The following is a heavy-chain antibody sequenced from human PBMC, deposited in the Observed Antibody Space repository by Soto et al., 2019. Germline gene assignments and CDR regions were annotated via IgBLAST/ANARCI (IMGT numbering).Heavy chain of an antibody. CDR1: GGYFSGYC. D-gene: IGHD2-21*02. CDR3: AREDDGGDRDYYGLDV. Sequence: SETMSVTCAVDGGYFSGYCGSWISKQTGKGLEWIGYIHYTGSITYNPSLQSRLTISVDTSKNQFSLKLTSVTAADTAVYFCAREDDGGDRDYYGLDVWGQGTTVTVSS. J-gene: IGHJ6*02. CDR2: IHYTGSI. V-gene: IGHV4-34*09.